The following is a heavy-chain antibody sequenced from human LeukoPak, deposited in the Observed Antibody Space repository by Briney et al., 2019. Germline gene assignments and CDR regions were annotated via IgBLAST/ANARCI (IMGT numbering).Heavy chain of an antibody. V-gene: IGHV3-53*01. D-gene: IGHD2-21*02. J-gene: IGHJ6*03. CDR1: GFSVTDKS. CDR3: ARVVAAIALRDYHYVDV. CDR2: IYRGEVT. Sequence: PGGSLRLSCAASGFSVTDKSMTWVRQAPGKGLDCISIIYRGEVTSYADSVRGRFIISRDSGTNNLYLQMDSLRADDTATDYCARVVAAIALRDYHYVDVWGKGTMVAVSS.